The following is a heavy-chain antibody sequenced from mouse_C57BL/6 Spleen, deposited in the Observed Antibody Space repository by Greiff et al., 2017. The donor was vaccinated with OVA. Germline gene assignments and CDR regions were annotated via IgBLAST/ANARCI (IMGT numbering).Heavy chain of an antibody. Sequence: EVKLVESGEGLVKPGGSLKLSCAASGFTFSSYAMSWVRQTPEKRLEWVAYISSGGDYIYYADTVKGRFTISRDNARNTLYLQMSSLKSEDTAMYYCTREGTTGVGDYWGQGTTLTVSS. CDR3: TREGTTGVGDY. V-gene: IGHV5-9-1*02. CDR1: GFTFSSYA. D-gene: IGHD1-1*01. J-gene: IGHJ2*01. CDR2: ISSGGDYI.